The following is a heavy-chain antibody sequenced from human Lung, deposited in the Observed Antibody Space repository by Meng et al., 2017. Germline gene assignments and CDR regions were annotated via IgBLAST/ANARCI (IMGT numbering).Heavy chain of an antibody. D-gene: IGHD2-2*01. CDR3: ATEYCGSTSCYVDF. Sequence: QVQLVQSGAGVKKPGSSVKVSCKASGCTLTTYTFNWVRQAPGHGLGWMGQIIPVLVIANYAQEFQCRVTITADTDTTTGYVELGSLTHSYTAIYFCATEYCGSTSCYVDFWGQGTLVTVSS. CDR2: IIPVLVIA. V-gene: IGHV1-69*10. J-gene: IGHJ4*02. CDR1: GCTLTTYT.